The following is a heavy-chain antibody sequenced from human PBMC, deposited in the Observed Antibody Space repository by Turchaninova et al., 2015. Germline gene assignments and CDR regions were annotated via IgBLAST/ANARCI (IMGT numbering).Heavy chain of an antibody. V-gene: IGHV3-7*03. CDR3: AREPLEYDGMDV. CDR2: IKQDGSEK. CDR1: EFTFSRYW. J-gene: IGHJ6*02. D-gene: IGHD3-3*01. Sequence: GGLVQPGGSLRLSCAASEFTFSRYWMSWVRQAPGKGPEWVANIKQDGSEKYYVDSVKGRFTISRDNGKNSLYLQVNSLRAEETAVYDCAREPLEYDGMDVWGQGTTVTVSS.